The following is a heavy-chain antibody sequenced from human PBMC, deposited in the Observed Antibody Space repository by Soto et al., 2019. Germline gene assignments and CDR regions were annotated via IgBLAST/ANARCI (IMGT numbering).Heavy chain of an antibody. CDR2: SSAYNGDT. V-gene: IGHV1-18*01. CDR3: ARVRAAAFVQFDF. D-gene: IGHD2-2*01. Sequence: VQLVQSGGEVKKPGASVKVSCKASGYTFADSGISWVRQAPGQGLEWLGWSSAYNGDTEYAQKFQGRVTMTTDTYTSTAYMELRSLTSDDTAVYYCARVRAAAFVQFDFWGQGTLVTVSS. CDR1: GYTFADSG. J-gene: IGHJ4*02.